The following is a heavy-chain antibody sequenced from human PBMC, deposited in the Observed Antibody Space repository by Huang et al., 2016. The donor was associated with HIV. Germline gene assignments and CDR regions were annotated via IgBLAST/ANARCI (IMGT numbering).Heavy chain of an antibody. J-gene: IGHJ4*02. D-gene: IGHD6-19*01. Sequence: QVQLVESGGGVVQPGRSLRLSCAVSGFTFRDYPMHLVRQAPGKGRELVAVISFDGRNKFYADFVRGRFTISRDNSKNILYLQLNSLTPADTSIYYCARDTTTVAGLDFWGQGALVTVSS. V-gene: IGHV3-30*14. CDR1: GFTFRDYP. CDR3: ARDTTTVAGLDF. CDR2: ISFDGRNK.